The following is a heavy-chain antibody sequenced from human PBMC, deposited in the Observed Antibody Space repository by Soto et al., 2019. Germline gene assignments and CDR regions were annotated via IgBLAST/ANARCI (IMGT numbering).Heavy chain of an antibody. CDR2: ISGSGGST. V-gene: IGHV3-23*01. CDR3: AKDQVGRPPPYGDYLS. Sequence: GSLRLSCAASGFTFSSYAMSWVRQAPGKGLEWVSAISGSGGSTYYADSVKGRFTISRDNSKNTLYLQMNSLRAEDTAVYYCAKDQVGRPPPYGDYLSWGQGTLVTVSS. D-gene: IGHD4-17*01. J-gene: IGHJ4*02. CDR1: GFTFSSYA.